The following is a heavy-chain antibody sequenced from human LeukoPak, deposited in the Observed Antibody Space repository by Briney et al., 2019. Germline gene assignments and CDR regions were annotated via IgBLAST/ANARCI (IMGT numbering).Heavy chain of an antibody. V-gene: IGHV4-34*01. CDR2: INHSGST. CDR1: GGSFSGYY. J-gene: IGHJ4*02. Sequence: SETLSLTCAVYGGSFSGYYWSWIRQPPGKGLEWIGEINHSGSTNYNPSLKSRVTISVDTSKNQFSLKLSSVTAADTAVYYCARGGCSGGSCYSNSAAFFLDYWGQGTLVTVSP. CDR3: ARGGCSGGSCYSNSAAFFLDY. D-gene: IGHD2-15*01.